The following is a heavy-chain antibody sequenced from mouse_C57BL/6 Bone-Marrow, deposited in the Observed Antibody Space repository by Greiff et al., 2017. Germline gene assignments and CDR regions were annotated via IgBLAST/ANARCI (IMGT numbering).Heavy chain of an antibody. J-gene: IGHJ3*01. CDR3: ARLDSWFAY. Sequence: DVMLVESGGGLVQPGGSLKLSCAASGFTFSDYYMYWVRQTPEKRLEWVAYLSNGGGSTYYPDTVKGRFTISRDNAKNTLYLQMSRLKSEDTAMYYCARLDSWFAYWGQGTLVTVSA. CDR1: GFTFSDYY. V-gene: IGHV5-12*01. CDR2: LSNGGGST.